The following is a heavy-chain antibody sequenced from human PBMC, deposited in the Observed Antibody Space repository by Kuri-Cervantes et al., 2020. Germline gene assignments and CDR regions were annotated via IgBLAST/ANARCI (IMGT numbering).Heavy chain of an antibody. J-gene: IGHJ6*03. CDR2: IGFDGSST. D-gene: IGHD3-10*01. Sequence: GESLKISCAASGFIFSDYWMHWVRQAPGKGLVWVSRIGFDGSSTSYAGSVEGRFTISRDNAKNTVYLQVRSLRFEDTAVYYCAKYGSENYYYDYMDVWGKGTTVTVSS. CDR3: AKYGSENYYYDYMDV. CDR1: GFIFSDYW. V-gene: IGHV3-74*01.